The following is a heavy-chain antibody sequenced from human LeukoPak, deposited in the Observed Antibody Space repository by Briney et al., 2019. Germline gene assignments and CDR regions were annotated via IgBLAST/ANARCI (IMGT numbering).Heavy chain of an antibody. D-gene: IGHD1-26*01. J-gene: IGHJ3*02. Sequence: RRSLRLSCAASGFTFSSYAMHWVRQAPGKGLEWVAVISYDGSNKYYADSVKGRFTISRDNSKNTLYLQMNSLRAEDTAVYYCAKHLGRDSSDAFDIWGQGTMVTVSS. CDR1: GFTFSSYA. CDR2: ISYDGSNK. CDR3: AKHLGRDSSDAFDI. V-gene: IGHV3-30*04.